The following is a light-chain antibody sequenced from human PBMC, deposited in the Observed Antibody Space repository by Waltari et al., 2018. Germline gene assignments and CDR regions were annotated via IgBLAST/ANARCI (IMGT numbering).Light chain of an antibody. CDR2: ADS. CDR3: QQSYSSPYT. Sequence: IQMPQSPSSLSAYVGDRVSLPCRASQRIRNYLNWYQQKPVKVPEHLIYADSSLQGGVPSRFSGSGSGTEFTLTISSLQPEDFATYYCQQSYSSPYTFGQGTTLHIK. V-gene: IGKV1-39*01. CDR1: QRIRNY. J-gene: IGKJ2*01.